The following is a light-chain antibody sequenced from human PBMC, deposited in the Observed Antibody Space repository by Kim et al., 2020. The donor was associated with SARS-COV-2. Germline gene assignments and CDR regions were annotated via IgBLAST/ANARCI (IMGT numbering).Light chain of an antibody. V-gene: IGKV3-11*01. CDR2: DAS. CDR1: QSVSSY. Sequence: CLSPGERATLSCRASQSVSSYLVWYQQKTGQVPRLLIYDASNRATGIPARFSGSGSGTDFTITISSLDPEDFAVYYCQQSRNWPYNFGPGTKLAI. J-gene: IGKJ2*01. CDR3: QQSRNWPYN.